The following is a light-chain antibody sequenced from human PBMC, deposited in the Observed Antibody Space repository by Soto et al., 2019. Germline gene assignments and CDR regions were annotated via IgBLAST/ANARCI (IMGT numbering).Light chain of an antibody. CDR3: LQYDNLWT. CDR1: QSVSSY. V-gene: IGKV3-15*01. J-gene: IGKJ1*01. CDR2: GAS. Sequence: EIVMTQSPATLSLPPGERDTLSFGASQSVSSYLAWYQQKPGQAPRLLIYGASTRATGIPARFSGSGAGTEFTLTISSLQSEDFAVYYCLQYDNLWTFGQGTKVDIK.